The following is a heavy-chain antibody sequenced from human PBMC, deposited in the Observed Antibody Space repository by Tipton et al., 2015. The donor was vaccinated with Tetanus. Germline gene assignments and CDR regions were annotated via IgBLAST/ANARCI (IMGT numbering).Heavy chain of an antibody. CDR3: ARGGYCSGGSCYAFDY. D-gene: IGHD2-15*01. J-gene: IGHJ4*02. Sequence: LSLTCAVYGGSFSGYYWSWIRQPPGKGLERIGEINHSGSTNYNPSLKSRVTISVDTSKNQFSLKLSSVTAADTAVYYCARGGYCSGGSCYAFDYWGQGTLVTVAS. V-gene: IGHV4-34*01. CDR2: INHSGST. CDR1: GGSFSGYY.